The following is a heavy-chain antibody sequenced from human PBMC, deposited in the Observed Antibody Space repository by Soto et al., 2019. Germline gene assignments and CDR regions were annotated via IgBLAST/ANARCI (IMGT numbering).Heavy chain of an antibody. J-gene: IGHJ4*02. CDR2: ISYDGSNK. CDR3: AGGIAGGYYPAYYFDY. D-gene: IGHD3-22*01. Sequence: GGSLRLSCAASGFTFSSYGMHWVRQAPGKGLEWVAVISYDGSNKYYADSVKGRFTISRDNSKNTLYLQMNSLRAEDTAVYYCAGGIAGGYYPAYYFDYWGQGTLVTVSS. CDR1: GFTFSSYG. V-gene: IGHV3-30*03.